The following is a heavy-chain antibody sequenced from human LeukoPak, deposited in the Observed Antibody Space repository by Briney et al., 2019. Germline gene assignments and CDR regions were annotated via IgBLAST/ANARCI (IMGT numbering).Heavy chain of an antibody. J-gene: IGHJ6*03. Sequence: NPSETLSLTCAVYGGSFSGYYWSWIRQPPGKGREWIGEINHSGSTEYNPSLKSRVTMSVDTSKNQFSLNLSSVTAADTAVYYCARVSNYGAYNYYYMDVWGKGTTVTVSS. CDR2: INHSGST. CDR1: GGSFSGYY. CDR3: ARVSNYGAYNYYYMDV. V-gene: IGHV4-34*01. D-gene: IGHD4-11*01.